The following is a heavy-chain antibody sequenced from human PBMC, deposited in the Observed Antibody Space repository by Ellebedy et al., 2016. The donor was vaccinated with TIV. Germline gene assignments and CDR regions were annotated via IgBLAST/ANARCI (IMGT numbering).Heavy chain of an antibody. CDR1: GYTFTNYG. CDR2: ILPISPTP. D-gene: IGHD4-11*01. Sequence: AASVKVSCKASGYTFTNYGISWVRQAPGQGLEWVGGILPISPTPNYAQKFQGRVTITADESANIVYMELSSLSSDDTSIYYCARGKDSGNYVGWFDPWGQGTLVTVSS. V-gene: IGHV1-69*13. J-gene: IGHJ5*02. CDR3: ARGKDSGNYVGWFDP.